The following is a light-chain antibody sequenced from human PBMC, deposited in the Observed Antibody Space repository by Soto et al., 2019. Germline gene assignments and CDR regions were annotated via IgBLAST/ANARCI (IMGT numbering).Light chain of an antibody. CDR1: ENVDRNY. Sequence: EIVLTQSPGTLSLSPGERATLSCRASENVDRNYLAWFQQRPGQAPRLLIYDASTRATGIPDRFSGSGSGTDFTLTISRLEPEDFAVYFCHQYAKSPLVFGGRTKVDIK. J-gene: IGKJ4*01. V-gene: IGKV3-20*01. CDR3: HQYAKSPLV. CDR2: DAS.